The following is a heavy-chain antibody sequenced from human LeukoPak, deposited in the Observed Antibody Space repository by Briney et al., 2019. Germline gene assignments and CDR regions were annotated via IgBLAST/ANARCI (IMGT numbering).Heavy chain of an antibody. CDR3: ARRLRSRIFDY. J-gene: IGHJ4*02. D-gene: IGHD6-13*01. CDR1: GGSISSSSYY. CDR2: IYYSGST. Sequence: PSETLSLTCTVSGGSISSSSYYWGWIRQPPGKGLECIGIIYYSGSTYYNPSLKSRVTISVDTSTNQFSLKLSSVTAADTAVYYCARRLRSRIFDYWGQGTLVTVSS. V-gene: IGHV4-39*01.